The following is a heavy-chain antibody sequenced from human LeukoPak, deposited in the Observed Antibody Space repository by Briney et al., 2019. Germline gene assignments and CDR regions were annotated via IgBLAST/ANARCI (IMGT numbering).Heavy chain of an antibody. Sequence: GASVKVSCKASGYTCTGYYMHWVRQAPGQGLEWMGWINPNSGGTNYAQKFQGRVTMTRDTSISTAYMELSRLRSDDTAVYYCARAPKSSSWYGNFDYWGQGTLVTVSS. D-gene: IGHD6-13*01. V-gene: IGHV1-2*02. CDR2: INPNSGGT. CDR1: GYTCTGYY. J-gene: IGHJ4*02. CDR3: ARAPKSSSWYGNFDY.